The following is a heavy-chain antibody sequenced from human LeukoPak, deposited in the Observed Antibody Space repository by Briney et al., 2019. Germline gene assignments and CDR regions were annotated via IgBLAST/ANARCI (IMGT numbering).Heavy chain of an antibody. CDR2: INPNSGGT. D-gene: IGHD6-13*01. J-gene: IGHJ6*03. V-gene: IGHV1-2*02. Sequence: LEASVKVSCKASGYTFTGYYMHWVRQAPGQGLEWMGWINPNSGGTNYAQKFQGRVTMTRDTSISTAYMELSRLRSDDTAVYYCARTGYSSSWYYYYYMDVWGKGTTVTVSS. CDR1: GYTFTGYY. CDR3: ARTGYSSSWYYYYYMDV.